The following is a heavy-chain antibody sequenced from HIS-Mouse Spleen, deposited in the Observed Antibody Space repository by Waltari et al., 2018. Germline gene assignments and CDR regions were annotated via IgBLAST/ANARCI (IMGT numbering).Heavy chain of an antibody. J-gene: IGHJ4*02. CDR2: IWYDGSNK. CDR1: GFTFSDYY. D-gene: IGHD3-3*01. V-gene: IGHV3-33*06. CDR3: AKGGGSLWGGNYFDY. Sequence: QVQLVESGGGLVKPGGSLRLSCAASGFTFSDYYMSWIRQAPGKGLEWVAVIWYDGSNKYYADSVKGRFTISRDNSKNTLYLQMNSLRAEDTAVYYCAKGGGSLWGGNYFDYWGQGTLVTVSS.